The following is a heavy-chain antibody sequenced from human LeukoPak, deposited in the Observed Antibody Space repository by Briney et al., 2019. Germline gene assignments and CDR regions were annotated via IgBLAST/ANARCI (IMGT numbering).Heavy chain of an antibody. Sequence: GGSLRLSCVASGFTSRSYGMHWVRQAPGKGLGWVAGISYDGSNKSYADSVKGRFTISRDNSKNTLYLQMNSLRAEDMAVYYCARAVGATPLGYYFAYWGQGTLVTVSS. V-gene: IGHV3-30*03. CDR3: ARAVGATPLGYYFAY. CDR1: GFTSRSYG. J-gene: IGHJ4*02. CDR2: ISYDGSNK. D-gene: IGHD1-26*01.